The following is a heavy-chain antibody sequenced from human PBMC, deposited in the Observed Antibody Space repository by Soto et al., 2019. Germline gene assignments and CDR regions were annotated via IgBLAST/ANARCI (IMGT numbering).Heavy chain of an antibody. CDR2: IGGGGGGT. CDR3: AKDVPGSGWPSDH. J-gene: IGHJ4*02. Sequence: GSLRLSGSAAGFTFSSYAMSWVRQAPGKGLEWVSTIGGGGGGTSYADFVRGRFTLSSDNSKNTLYLQMNSLRAEDTAVSYCAKDVPGSGWPSDHWGLEPLGTVSS. V-gene: IGHV3-23*01. D-gene: IGHD3-22*01. CDR1: GFTFSSYA.